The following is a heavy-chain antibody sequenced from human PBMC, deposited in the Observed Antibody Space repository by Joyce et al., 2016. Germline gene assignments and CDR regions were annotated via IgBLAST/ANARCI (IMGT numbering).Heavy chain of an antibody. CDR1: GYTFTNHY. J-gene: IGHJ4*02. Sequence: VQLVQSGAEVKKPGASVKVSCKASGYTFTNHYMHWVRQAPGQGLEWRGIINPSGGRTFYAQRFQGRVSMTKDTSTSTVYMELSSLRSEDTAVYYCARYSESGSYHPFDYWGQGTLVTVSS. V-gene: IGHV1-46*01. CDR3: ARYSESGSYHPFDY. D-gene: IGHD1-26*01. CDR2: INPSGGRT.